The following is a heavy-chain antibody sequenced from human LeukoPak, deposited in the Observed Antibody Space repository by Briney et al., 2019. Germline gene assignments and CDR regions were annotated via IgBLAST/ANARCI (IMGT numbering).Heavy chain of an antibody. CDR2: MNPNSGNT. CDR1: GYTFTSYD. Sequence: ASVKVSCKASGYTFTSYDINWVRQATGQGLEWMGWMNPNSGNTGYAQKFQGRVTITRNTSISTAYMELSSLRSEDTAVYYCARGGPRDYYEDYLGQGTLVTVFS. J-gene: IGHJ4*02. V-gene: IGHV1-8*03. D-gene: IGHD3-22*01. CDR3: ARGGPRDYYEDY.